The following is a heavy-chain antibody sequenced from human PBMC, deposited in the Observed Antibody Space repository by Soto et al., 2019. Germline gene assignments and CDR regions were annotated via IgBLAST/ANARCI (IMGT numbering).Heavy chain of an antibody. D-gene: IGHD6-19*01. CDR3: ARVAIAVASFEY. J-gene: IGHJ4*02. CDR1: GGSFSGYY. CDR2: INHSGST. V-gene: IGHV4-34*01. Sequence: SETLSLTCAVYGGSFSGYYWSWIRQPPGKGLEWIGEINHSGSTNYNPSLKSRVTTSVDTSKNQFSLKLSSVTAADTAVYYCARVAIAVASFEYRGQGTLVTVSS.